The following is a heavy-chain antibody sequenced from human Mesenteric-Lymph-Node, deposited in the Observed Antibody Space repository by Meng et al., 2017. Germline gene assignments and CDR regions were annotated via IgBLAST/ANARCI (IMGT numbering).Heavy chain of an antibody. D-gene: IGHD1-14*01. J-gene: IGHJ4*02. Sequence: GPGPGRVNPWEILSLPCCVSGGPISTSSFYLAWIRQPPGEGREWIGSVVYSGTTYYTSSLKSRVSISVDTSKNQFSLKLSSVTAADTAVYYCARHHHSPTFDYWGQGTLVTVSS. CDR3: ARHHHSPTFDY. CDR1: GGPISTSSFY. V-gene: IGHV4-39*01. CDR2: VVYSGTT.